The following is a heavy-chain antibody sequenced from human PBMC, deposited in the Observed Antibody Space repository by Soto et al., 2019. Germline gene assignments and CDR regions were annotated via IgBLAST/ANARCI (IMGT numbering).Heavy chain of an antibody. CDR1: GFTFNAYA. Sequence: EVQLVESGGGLVKPGGSLRLSCAASGFTFNAYAMNWVRQAPGGGLEWVSSISSTSTYLYYADSRFTISRDNAKNSLFLQLNSLRAEDTAVYYCARGYRGVPSQYEVNDAFDIWGQGTMVTVSS. J-gene: IGHJ3*02. D-gene: IGHD3-10*01. CDR3: ARGYRGVPSQYEVNDAFDI. V-gene: IGHV3-21*01. CDR2: ISSTSTYL.